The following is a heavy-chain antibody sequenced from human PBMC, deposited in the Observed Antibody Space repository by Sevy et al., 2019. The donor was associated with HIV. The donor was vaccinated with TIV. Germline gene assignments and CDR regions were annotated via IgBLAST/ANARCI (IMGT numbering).Heavy chain of an antibody. J-gene: IGHJ6*02. Sequence: GGSLRLSCAASGFALSNYYAMHWVRQAPGKGLEWVALISYDGSDKYYADSVKGRCNISRDNFKNTLYLQMNSLITEDTAVYYCARPRANYVDHYFFYAMDVWGQGTTVTVSS. CDR3: ARPRANYVDHYFFYAMDV. D-gene: IGHD4-17*01. CDR1: GFALSNYYA. CDR2: ISYDGSDK. V-gene: IGHV3-30-3*01.